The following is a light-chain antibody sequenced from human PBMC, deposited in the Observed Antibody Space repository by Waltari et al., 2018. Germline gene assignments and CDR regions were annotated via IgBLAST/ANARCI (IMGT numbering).Light chain of an antibody. CDR2: STN. J-gene: IGLJ3*02. V-gene: IGLV8-61*01. CDR3: VLYMGSGSYWV. CDR1: SGSVSLSYF. Sequence: QTVVTQEPSFSVSPGGTVTLTCGLSSGSVSLSYFPSRYQQTPGQAPRTLIYSTNTRSSGVPDRFSGSILGNKAALTITGAQADDESDYYCVLYMGSGSYWVFGGGTKLTVL.